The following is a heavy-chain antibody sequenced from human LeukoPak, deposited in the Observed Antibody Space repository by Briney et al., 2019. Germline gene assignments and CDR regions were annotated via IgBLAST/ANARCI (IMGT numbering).Heavy chain of an antibody. V-gene: IGHV6-1*01. J-gene: IGHJ1*01. CDR1: GDSVSSNSAA. Sequence: SQTLSLTCVISGDSVSSNSAAWNWIRQSPSRGLEWLGRTYYRSKWYNDYAVSVKSRITINPDTSKNQFSLQLNSVTPEDTAVYYCARDDGSGSYYRGWSFQHWGQGTLVTVSS. CDR3: ARDDGSGSYYRGWSFQH. CDR2: TYYRSKWYN. D-gene: IGHD3-10*01.